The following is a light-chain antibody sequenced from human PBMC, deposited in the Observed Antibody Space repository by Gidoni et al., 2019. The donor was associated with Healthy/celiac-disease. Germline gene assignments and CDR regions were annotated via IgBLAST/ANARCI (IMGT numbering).Light chain of an antibody. CDR3: QQYDNPPRYT. CDR1: QDISNY. Sequence: DIQMTQSPSSLSASVGDRVTITCQASQDISNYLNWYQQKPGKAPKLLIYDASNLETGVPSRFSGSGSGTDFTFTISSLQPEDIATYYCQQYDNPPRYTFGQXTKLEIK. V-gene: IGKV1-33*01. CDR2: DAS. J-gene: IGKJ2*01.